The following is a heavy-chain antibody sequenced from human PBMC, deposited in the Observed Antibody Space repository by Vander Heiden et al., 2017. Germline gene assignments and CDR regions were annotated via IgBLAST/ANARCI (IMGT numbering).Heavy chain of an antibody. CDR1: GGSFSGYY. V-gene: IGHV4-34*01. CDR2: INHSGST. CDR3: ARVDRSSSRFIHGGMDV. D-gene: IGHD6-6*01. Sequence: QVQPQQWGAGLLKPSETLSLTCAVYGGSFSGYYWSWIRQPPGKGLEWIGEINHSGSTNYNPSLKRRVTISVDTSKNQFSLKLSSVTAADTAVYYCARVDRSSSRFIHGGMDVWGQGTTVTVSS. J-gene: IGHJ6*02.